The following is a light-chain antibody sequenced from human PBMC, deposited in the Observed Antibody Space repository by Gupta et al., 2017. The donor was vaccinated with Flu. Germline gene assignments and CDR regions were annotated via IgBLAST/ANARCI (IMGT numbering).Light chain of an antibody. J-gene: IGKJ4*01. CDR2: AAS. CDR3: QQSYSTHLLT. V-gene: IGKV1-39*01. Sequence: DIQMTQSPSSLSASVGDRVTITCRASQSISSYLNWYQQKPGKAPKLLIYAASSLQSGVPSRFSGSGSGTDFTLTISSLQPEDFATYYCQQSYSTHLLTFGSGTKVEIK. CDR1: QSISSY.